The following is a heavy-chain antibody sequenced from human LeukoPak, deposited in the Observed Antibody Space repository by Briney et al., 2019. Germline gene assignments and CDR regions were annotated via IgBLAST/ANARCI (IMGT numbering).Heavy chain of an antibody. J-gene: IGHJ4*02. CDR3: AVDVSGGNWTIDY. Sequence: GGSLRLSCAASGFTFSNAWMSWVRQAPGKGLEWLGRIKRKTDGGTTDYAAPVKSRFTISRDDSESTLCLQMNSLKTEDTALYYCAVDVSGGNWTIDYWGQATLVTVSS. D-gene: IGHD2-15*01. CDR1: GFTFSNAW. V-gene: IGHV3-15*01. CDR2: IKRKTDGGTT.